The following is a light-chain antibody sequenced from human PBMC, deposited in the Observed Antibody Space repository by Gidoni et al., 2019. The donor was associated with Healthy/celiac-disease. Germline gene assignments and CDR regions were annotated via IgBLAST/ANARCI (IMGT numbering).Light chain of an antibody. CDR2: LGS. CDR3: MQALHLFT. J-gene: IGKJ3*01. Sequence: DIVMTQSPLSLPVTPGEPASISCRSSQSLLHSNGYNYLDWYLQKPGQYQQLLIYLGSNRASGVPDRVSGSGSGTDFTLKISRVEAEDVGVYYCMQALHLFTFGPGTKVDIK. V-gene: IGKV2-28*01. CDR1: QSLLHSNGYNY.